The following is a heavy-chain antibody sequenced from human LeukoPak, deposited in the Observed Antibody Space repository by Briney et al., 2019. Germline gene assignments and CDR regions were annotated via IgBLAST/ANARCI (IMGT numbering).Heavy chain of an antibody. Sequence: PSATLSLTCTVSGDSISTSSYYWGWVRQTPGKGLEWLGSIYYSGITHYNPSLKSRLTIYVDTSRNQFPLHLFSVTAADTAVFYCARSDYYDYRQIDYWGQGTLVTVSS. J-gene: IGHJ4*02. CDR1: GDSISTSSYY. V-gene: IGHV4-39*01. D-gene: IGHD3-16*01. CDR2: IYYSGIT. CDR3: ARSDYYDYRQIDY.